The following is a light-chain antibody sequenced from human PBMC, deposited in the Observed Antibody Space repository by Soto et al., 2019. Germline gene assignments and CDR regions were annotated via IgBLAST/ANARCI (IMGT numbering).Light chain of an antibody. J-gene: IGKJ4*02. Sequence: EILMTQSPATLSVSPGDRATLSCRASQSVSNNLAWYQQRPGQAPRLLIYGASTRATGIPARFSGSGSGTEFTLTISSLQSEDFAVYYCQQYKNWPRTFGRGTKVDIK. CDR1: QSVSNN. CDR2: GAS. CDR3: QQYKNWPRT. V-gene: IGKV3-15*01.